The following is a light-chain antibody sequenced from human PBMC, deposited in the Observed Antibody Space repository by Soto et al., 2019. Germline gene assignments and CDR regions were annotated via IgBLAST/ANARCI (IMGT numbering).Light chain of an antibody. CDR2: EVS. V-gene: IGKV2D-29*02. J-gene: IGKJ5*01. Sequence: DVVMTQTPLSPSVAPGQPPCLSSKASQRRLHITGETFLFWYNQKXGQSPQXLIYEVSTRVSGVPDRFSGSGSGTEFTLEISRVETDDVGIYYCMQSTQLPPTFGQGTRLEIK. CDR3: MQSTQLPPT. CDR1: QRRLHITGETF.